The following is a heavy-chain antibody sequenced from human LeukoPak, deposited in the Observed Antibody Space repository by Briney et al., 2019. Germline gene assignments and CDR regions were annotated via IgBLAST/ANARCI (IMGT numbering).Heavy chain of an antibody. CDR2: ISSSSSYI. CDR3: ARTIFGYYYYMDV. J-gene: IGHJ6*03. Sequence: ETLSLTCTVSGGSMYNYYWSWVRQAPGKGLEWVSSISSSSSYIYYADSVKGRFTISRDNAKNSLYLQMNSLRAEDTAVYYCARTIFGYYYYMDVWGKGTTVTVSS. V-gene: IGHV3-21*01. D-gene: IGHD3-3*01. CDR1: GGSMYNYY.